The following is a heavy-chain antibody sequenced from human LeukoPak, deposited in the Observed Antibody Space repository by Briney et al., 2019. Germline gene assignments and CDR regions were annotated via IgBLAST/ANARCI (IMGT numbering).Heavy chain of an antibody. D-gene: IGHD5-12*01. CDR3: ARDLAGLLQRQCSVATITGGNDY. V-gene: IGHV1-2*06. Sequence: ASVKVSCKASGYTFTGYYMHWVRQAPGQGLEWMGRINPNSGGTNYAQKFQGRVTMTRDTSISTAYMELSRLRSDDTAVYYCARDLAGLLQRQCSVATITGGNDYWGQGTLVTVSS. CDR2: INPNSGGT. CDR1: GYTFTGYY. J-gene: IGHJ4*02.